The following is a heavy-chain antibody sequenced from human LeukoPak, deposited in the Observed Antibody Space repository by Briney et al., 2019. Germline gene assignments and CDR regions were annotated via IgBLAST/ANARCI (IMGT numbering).Heavy chain of an antibody. CDR3: ARDQQLGVIDY. Sequence: SETLSLTCTVSGASFSSYYWSWLRQPPGKGLEWIAYIFYNGNTKYNPSLKSRVTISVDTSKNQFSLRLSSVTAADSAVYYCARDQQLGVIDYWGQGTLVTVSS. D-gene: IGHD6-13*01. CDR1: GASFSSYY. J-gene: IGHJ4*02. V-gene: IGHV4-59*01. CDR2: IFYNGNT.